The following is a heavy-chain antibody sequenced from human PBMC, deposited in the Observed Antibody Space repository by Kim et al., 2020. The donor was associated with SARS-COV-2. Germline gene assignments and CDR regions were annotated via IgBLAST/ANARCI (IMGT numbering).Heavy chain of an antibody. J-gene: IGHJ5*02. CDR3: ARDRDCSSTSCPGGFDP. V-gene: IGHV4-30-2*05. D-gene: IGHD2-2*01. Sequence: LKSRVTISVDTSKNQFSLKLSSVTAADTAVYYCARDRDCSSTSCPGGFDPWGQGTLVTVSS.